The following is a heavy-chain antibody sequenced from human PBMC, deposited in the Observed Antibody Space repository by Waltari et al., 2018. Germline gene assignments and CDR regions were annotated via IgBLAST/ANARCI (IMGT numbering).Heavy chain of an antibody. Sequence: EVQLVESGGGLVQPGGSLRLSCAASGFTFSSYSMNWVRQAPGKWLEWVSYISIRSSTIYYAESVKGRFTIARDNAKNSLYLQMNSLRAEDTAVYYCARDSTMVRGVPDYWGQGTLVTVSS. J-gene: IGHJ4*02. V-gene: IGHV3-48*01. CDR1: GFTFSSYS. D-gene: IGHD3-10*01. CDR2: ISIRSSTI. CDR3: ARDSTMVRGVPDY.